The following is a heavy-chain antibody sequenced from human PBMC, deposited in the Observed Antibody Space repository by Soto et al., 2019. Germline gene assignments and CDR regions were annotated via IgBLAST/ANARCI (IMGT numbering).Heavy chain of an antibody. Sequence: ASVKVSCKASGYTFTSYAINWVRQATGQGLEWMGWLNPNSGNTGYAPKFQGRVTMTRKTSIRTAYMEQSNLRSEDTAVYYCARGKRSCAGLRYYYYMDVWGKGTTVTVSS. CDR2: LNPNSGNT. V-gene: IGHV1-8*01. CDR1: GYTFTSYA. D-gene: IGHD2-21*01. CDR3: ARGKRSCAGLRYYYYMDV. J-gene: IGHJ6*03.